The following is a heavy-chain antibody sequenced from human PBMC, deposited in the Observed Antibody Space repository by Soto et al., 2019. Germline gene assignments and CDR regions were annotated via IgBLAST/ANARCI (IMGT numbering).Heavy chain of an antibody. CDR3: AISSQTSYYHYYYMDV. V-gene: IGHV4-59*11. D-gene: IGHD3-3*01. Sequence: QVQLQESGPGLVKPSETLSLPCTVSGGSISSHYWNWIRQPPGKGLEWIGYIYHTRSTNYNPSLRWRVTRSEDTSKNQFSLTVSAATAADTALYFCAISSQTSYYHYYYMDVWGKGTTVTVSS. J-gene: IGHJ6*03. CDR1: GGSISSHY. CDR2: IYHTRST.